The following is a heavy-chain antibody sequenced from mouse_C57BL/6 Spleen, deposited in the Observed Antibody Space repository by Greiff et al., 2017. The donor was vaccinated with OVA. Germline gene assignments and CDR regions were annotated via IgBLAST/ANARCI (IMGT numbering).Heavy chain of an antibody. Sequence: VQLQQSGAELVMPGASVKLSCKASGYTFTSYWMHWVKQRPGQGLEWIGEIDPADSYTNYNQKFKGKSTLTVDKSSSTAYMQLSSLTSEDSAVYYCATWSLGYFDVWGTGTTVTVSS. CDR2: IDPADSYT. V-gene: IGHV1-69*01. J-gene: IGHJ1*03. CDR1: GYTFTSYW. CDR3: ATWSLGYFDV.